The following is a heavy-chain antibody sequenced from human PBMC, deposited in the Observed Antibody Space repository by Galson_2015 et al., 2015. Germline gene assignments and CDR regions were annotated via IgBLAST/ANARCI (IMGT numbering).Heavy chain of an antibody. J-gene: IGHJ4*02. CDR2: INTDGSST. Sequence: SLRLSCAASGFTFSTYWMHWVRQAPGKGLVWVSRINTDGSSTTYADSVKGRLTISRDNAKNTLYMQMNSLRAEDAAVYFCVRGSNKGLDYWSQGTLVTVSS. CDR1: GFTFSTYW. V-gene: IGHV3-74*01. CDR3: VRGSNKGLDY. D-gene: IGHD3-16*01.